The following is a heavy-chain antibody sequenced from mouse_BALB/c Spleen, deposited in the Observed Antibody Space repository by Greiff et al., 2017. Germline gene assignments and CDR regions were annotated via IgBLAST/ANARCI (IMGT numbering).Heavy chain of an antibody. CDR2: ISNLAYSI. D-gene: IGHD2-4*01. Sequence: DVKLVESGGGLVQPGGSRKLSCAASGFTFSDYGMAWVRQAPGKGPEWVAFISNLAYSIYYADTVTGRFTISRENAKNTLYLEMSSLRSEDTAMYYCARDRDYDATPFAYWGQGTLVTVSA. CDR1: GFTFSDYG. V-gene: IGHV5-15*02. CDR3: ARDRDYDATPFAY. J-gene: IGHJ3*01.